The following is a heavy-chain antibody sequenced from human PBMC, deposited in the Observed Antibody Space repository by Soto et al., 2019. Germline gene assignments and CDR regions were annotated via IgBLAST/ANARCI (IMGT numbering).Heavy chain of an antibody. D-gene: IGHD2-21*02. V-gene: IGHV1-18*04. CDR1: GFLLSTYG. J-gene: IGHJ4*02. CDR2: INARNGNT. CDR3: ARDHGGNCGDDCTPLDH. Sequence: QVQLVQSGAEVKKPGASMKVSCKASGFLLSTYGISWGRQAPGQGLEWMGWINARNGNTDYAQKIHGRVTMTTDTSKNTAYMELRNLRSDDTAVYYCARDHGGNCGDDCTPLDHWGQGTLVTVSS.